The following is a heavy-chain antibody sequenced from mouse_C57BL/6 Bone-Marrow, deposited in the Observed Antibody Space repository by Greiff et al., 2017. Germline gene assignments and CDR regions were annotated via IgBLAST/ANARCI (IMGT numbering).Heavy chain of an antibody. D-gene: IGHD1-1*01. Sequence: QVQLQQSGAELVKPGASVKLSCKASGYTFTSYWMHWVKQRPGQGLEWIGMIHPNSGSTNYNEKFKSKGTLTVDKSSSTAYMQLSSLTSEDSAVYYCARPYYYGTFMDYWGQGTSVTVSS. CDR2: IHPNSGST. J-gene: IGHJ4*01. V-gene: IGHV1-64*01. CDR3: ARPYYYGTFMDY. CDR1: GYTFTSYW.